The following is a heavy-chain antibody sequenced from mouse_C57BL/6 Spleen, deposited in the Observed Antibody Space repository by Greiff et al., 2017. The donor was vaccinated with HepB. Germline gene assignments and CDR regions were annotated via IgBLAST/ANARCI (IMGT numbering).Heavy chain of an antibody. CDR3: ANQAYDYAYAMDY. CDR2: IWGDGST. D-gene: IGHD2-4*01. J-gene: IGHJ4*01. Sequence: QVQLKESGPGLVAPSQCLSITCTVSGFSLTSYGVSWVRQPPGKGLEWLGVIWGDGSTNYHSAIISRLSISKDNSKSQVSLKLNSLQTDDTATYDGANQAYDYAYAMDYWGQGTSVTVSS. V-gene: IGHV2-3*01. CDR1: GFSLTSYG.